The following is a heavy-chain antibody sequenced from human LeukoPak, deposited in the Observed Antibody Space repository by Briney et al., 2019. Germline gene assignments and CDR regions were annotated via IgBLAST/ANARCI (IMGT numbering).Heavy chain of an antibody. V-gene: IGHV1-69-2*01. CDR1: GYSFSDYY. CDR2: IDPEDGET. Sequence: ATVKLSCKSSGYSFSDYYIHWVQLAPGKGLEWMGRIDPEDGETIYSATFQDGLTITADTSIDTSYMELRSLRSDDTAVYFCGTAVVGRQPTDWGQGTLVTVSS. CDR3: GTAVVGRQPTD. J-gene: IGHJ4*02. D-gene: IGHD1-26*01.